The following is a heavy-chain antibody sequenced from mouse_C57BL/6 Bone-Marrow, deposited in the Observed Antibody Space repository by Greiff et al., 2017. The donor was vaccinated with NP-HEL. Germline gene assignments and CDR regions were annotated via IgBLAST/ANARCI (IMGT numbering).Heavy chain of an antibody. J-gene: IGHJ4*01. CDR2: IDPENGDT. CDR3: TTGYDLYYYAMDY. V-gene: IGHV14-4*01. D-gene: IGHD2-3*01. Sequence: EVKVVESGAGLVRPGASVKLSCTASGFNIKDDYMHWVKQRPEQGLEWIGWIDPENGDTEYASKFQGKATITADTSSNTAYLQLSSLTSEDTAVYYCTTGYDLYYYAMDYWGQGTSVTVSS. CDR1: GFNIKDDY.